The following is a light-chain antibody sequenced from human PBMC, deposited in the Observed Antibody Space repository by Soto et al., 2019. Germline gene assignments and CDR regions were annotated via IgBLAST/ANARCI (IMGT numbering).Light chain of an antibody. Sequence: IVMPQSPANLSVSPGGRATLSCRASQSVRSNLAWYQQKPGQAPRLLIYGASTRATGIPARFSGSGSGTEFTLTISSLQSEDFAVYYCQQYSNWPPGTFGQGTKVDIK. J-gene: IGKJ1*01. CDR1: QSVRSN. V-gene: IGKV3-15*01. CDR3: QQYSNWPPGT. CDR2: GAS.